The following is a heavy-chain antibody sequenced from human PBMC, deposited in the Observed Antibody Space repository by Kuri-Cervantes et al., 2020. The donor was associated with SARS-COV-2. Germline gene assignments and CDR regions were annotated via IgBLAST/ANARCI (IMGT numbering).Heavy chain of an antibody. CDR3: ARRHYYDSSGPSIALNWFDP. V-gene: IGHV4-39*01. J-gene: IGHJ5*02. Sequence: SETLSLTCTVSGGSISSSSYYWGWIRQPPGKGLEWIGSIYYSGSTYYNPSLKSRVTISVDTSKNQFSLKLSSVTAADTAVYYCARRHYYDSSGPSIALNWFDPWGQGTRVTVSS. CDR2: IYYSGST. D-gene: IGHD3-22*01. CDR1: GGSISSSSYY.